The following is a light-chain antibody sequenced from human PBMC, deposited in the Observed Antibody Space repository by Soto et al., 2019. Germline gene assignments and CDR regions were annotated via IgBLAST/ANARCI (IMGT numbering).Light chain of an antibody. CDR3: QQSYSTPRGMHT. Sequence: DIQMTQSPSSLSASVGDRVTITCRASQSISTYLNWYQQKPGKAPKVLIYAASSLQSGVPSRFSGSGSGTDFTLTISSLQPEDFATYYCQQSYSTPRGMHTFGQGTKLETK. CDR1: QSISTY. V-gene: IGKV1-39*01. J-gene: IGKJ2*01. CDR2: AAS.